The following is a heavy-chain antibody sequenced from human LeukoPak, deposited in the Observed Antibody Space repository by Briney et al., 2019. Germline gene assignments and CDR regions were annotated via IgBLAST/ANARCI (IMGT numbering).Heavy chain of an antibody. Sequence: GGALRLSCAASGFTFSSYENKWGRQAPGEGVGWGLYISSSGSTIYYADSVKGRFTISRDTAKNSLSLQMNSLSAEDTAVYYCARERYSSGWDAFDVWGQGTKVTVSS. CDR2: ISSSGSTI. J-gene: IGHJ3*01. D-gene: IGHD6-19*01. V-gene: IGHV3-48*03. CDR3: ARERYSSGWDAFDV. CDR1: GFTFSSYE.